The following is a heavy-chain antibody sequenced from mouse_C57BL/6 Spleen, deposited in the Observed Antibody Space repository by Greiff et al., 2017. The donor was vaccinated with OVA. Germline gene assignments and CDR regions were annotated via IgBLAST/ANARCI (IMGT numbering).Heavy chain of an antibody. CDR3: TRGWLRRKDYAMDY. CDR2: IAPETGGT. J-gene: IGHJ4*01. Sequence: QVQLQQSGAELVRPGASVTLSCKASGYTFTDYEMHWVKQTPVHGLEWIGAIAPETGGTAYNQKFKGKAILTADKSSSTAYMELRSLTSEDSAVYYCTRGWLRRKDYAMDYWGQGTSVTVSS. CDR1: GYTFTDYE. D-gene: IGHD2-2*01. V-gene: IGHV1-15*01.